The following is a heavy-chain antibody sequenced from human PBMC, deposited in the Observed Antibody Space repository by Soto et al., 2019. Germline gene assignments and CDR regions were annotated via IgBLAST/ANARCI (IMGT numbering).Heavy chain of an antibody. CDR3: ARDHPPSASYGFYYGMDV. Sequence: GGSLRLSCAASGFTLSYYYMSWIRQAPGKGLEWVGWINPNSGGTNYAQKFQGWVTMTRDTSISTAYMELSRLRSDDTAVYYCARDHPPSASYGFYYGMDVWGQGTTVTVSS. J-gene: IGHJ6*02. D-gene: IGHD5-18*01. CDR1: GFTLSYYY. V-gene: IGHV1-2*04. CDR2: INPNSGGT.